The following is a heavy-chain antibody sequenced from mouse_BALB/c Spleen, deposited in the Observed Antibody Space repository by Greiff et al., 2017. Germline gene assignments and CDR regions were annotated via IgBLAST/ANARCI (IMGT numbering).Heavy chain of an antibody. J-gene: IGHJ3*01. CDR3: AREGHYYGYWFAY. V-gene: IGHV1-87*01. CDR1: GYTFTSYW. CDR2: IYPGDGDT. D-gene: IGHD1-2*01. Sequence: VQLQESGAELARPGASVKLSCKASGYTFTSYWMQWVKQRPGQGLEWIGAIYPGDGDTRYTQKFKGKATLTADKSSSTAYMQLSSLASEDSAVYYCAREGHYYGYWFAYWGQGTLVTVSA.